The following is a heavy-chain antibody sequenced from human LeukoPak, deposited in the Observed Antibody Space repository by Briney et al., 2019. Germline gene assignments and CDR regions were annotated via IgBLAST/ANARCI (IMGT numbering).Heavy chain of an antibody. CDR1: GGTFSSYA. CDR2: IIPILGIA. D-gene: IGHD5-24*01. Sequence: SVKVSCKASGGTFSSYAISWVRQAPGQGLEWMGRIIPILGIANYAQKFQGRVTITADRSTYTAYMELNSLRSDDTAVYYCAREPRRDGYNYFAFDMWGQGTMVTVSS. V-gene: IGHV1-69*04. J-gene: IGHJ3*02. CDR3: AREPRRDGYNYFAFDM.